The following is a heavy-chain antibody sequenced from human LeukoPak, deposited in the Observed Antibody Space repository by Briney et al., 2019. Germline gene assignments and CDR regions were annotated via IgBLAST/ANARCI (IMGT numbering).Heavy chain of an antibody. CDR3: ATWPRNDYAY. CDR1: GFTFSRYA. Sequence: GGSLRLSCAASGFTFSRYAMSWVRQAPGKGLEWVSAIGDRGGSTYTYYIDSVKGRFTNSRDNSKNVLYLQMNTLRAEDTAVYYCATWPRNDYAYWGQGTLVTVSS. D-gene: IGHD3-16*01. V-gene: IGHV3-23*01. CDR2: IGDRGGSTYT. J-gene: IGHJ4*02.